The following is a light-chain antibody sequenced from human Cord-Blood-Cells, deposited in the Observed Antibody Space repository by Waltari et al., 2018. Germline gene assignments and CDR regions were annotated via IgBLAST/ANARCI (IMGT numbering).Light chain of an antibody. V-gene: IGKV3-20*01. Sequence: EIVLTQSPGTLSLSPGERATLYCRASQSVSSSYLAWYQPKPGQAPRPLIYGASSRATGIPDRFSGSGFGTDFTLTISRLEPEDFAVYYCQQYGSSPPGTFGQGTKVEIK. CDR2: GAS. J-gene: IGKJ1*01. CDR1: QSVSSSY. CDR3: QQYGSSPPGT.